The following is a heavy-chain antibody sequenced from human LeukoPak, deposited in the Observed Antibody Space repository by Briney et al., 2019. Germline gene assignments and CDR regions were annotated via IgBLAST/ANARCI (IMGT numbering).Heavy chain of an antibody. Sequence: ASVKVSCKASGYTFTNYDINWVRQATGQGPEWMGWMNPKSGNTGYAQKFQGRVTMTRNTSISTAYMELSSLRSDDPAVYYCARDQDIVVVVAALRQREMGGFDPWGQGTLATVSS. V-gene: IGHV1-8*01. CDR3: ARDQDIVVVVAALRQREMGGFDP. CDR2: MNPKSGNT. D-gene: IGHD2-15*01. CDR1: GYTFTNYD. J-gene: IGHJ5*02.